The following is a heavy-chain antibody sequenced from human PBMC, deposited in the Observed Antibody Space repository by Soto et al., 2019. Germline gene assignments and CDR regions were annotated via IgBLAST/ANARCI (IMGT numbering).Heavy chain of an antibody. CDR1: GGTFSSYA. V-gene: IGHV1-69*01. CDR2: IIPIFGTA. Sequence: QVQLVQSGAEVKKPGSSVKVSCKASGGTFSSYAISWVRQAPGQGLEWMGGIIPIFGTANYAQQFQGRVTITADESTSTASMELSSLRSEDTAGYYCARDPLFQGPVAGPHYYDYGMDVWGQGTTVTVSS. J-gene: IGHJ6*02. D-gene: IGHD6-19*01. CDR3: ARDPLFQGPVAGPHYYDYGMDV.